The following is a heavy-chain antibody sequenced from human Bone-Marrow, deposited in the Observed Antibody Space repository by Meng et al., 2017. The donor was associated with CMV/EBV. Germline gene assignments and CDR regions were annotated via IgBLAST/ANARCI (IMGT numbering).Heavy chain of an antibody. CDR1: GYSFSTYW. D-gene: IGHD1-26*01. J-gene: IGHJ4*02. CDR2: INLGESNI. Sequence: GGSLRLSCRGSGYSFSTYWIGWVRQMPGKGLEWMGMINLGESNIRYSPSFQGQVTISADKSISTAYLQWTSLKASDTAMYYCAICKPGKWALTYWGQGTLVTVSS. CDR3: AICKPGKWALTY. V-gene: IGHV5-51*01.